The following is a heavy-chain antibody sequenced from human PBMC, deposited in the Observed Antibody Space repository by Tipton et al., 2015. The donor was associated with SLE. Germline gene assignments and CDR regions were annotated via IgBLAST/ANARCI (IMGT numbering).Heavy chain of an antibody. CDR3: AREGTDIVVVVAARGYFDY. V-gene: IGHV3-30*04. CDR2: ISYDGSNK. Sequence: SLRLSCAASGFTFSSYAMHWVRPAPGKGLEWVAVISYDGSNKYYADSVKGRFTISRDNSKNTLYLQMNSLRAEDTAVYYCAREGTDIVVVVAARGYFDYWGQGTLVTVSS. J-gene: IGHJ4*02. D-gene: IGHD2-15*01. CDR1: GFTFSSYA.